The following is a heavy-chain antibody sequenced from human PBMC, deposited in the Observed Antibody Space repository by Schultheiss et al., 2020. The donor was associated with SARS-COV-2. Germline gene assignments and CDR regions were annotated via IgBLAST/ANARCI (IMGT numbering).Heavy chain of an antibody. CDR1: GGSISSGDYY. CDR2: IYYSGST. CDR3: ATGSYGMDV. V-gene: IGHV4-30-4*01. J-gene: IGHJ6*02. Sequence: SETLSLTCTVSGGSISSGDYYWSWIRQPPGKGLEWIGYIYYSGSTNYIPSLKSRVTISVDTSKNQFSLKLSFVTAADTAVYYCATGSYGMDVWGQGTTVTVSS.